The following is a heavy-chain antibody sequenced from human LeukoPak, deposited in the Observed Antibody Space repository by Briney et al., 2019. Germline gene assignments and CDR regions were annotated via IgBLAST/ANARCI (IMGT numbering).Heavy chain of an antibody. CDR3: AKDEGDYYYDXSXXLFDY. CDR1: GFTFSSYG. D-gene: IGHD3-22*01. CDR2: ISYDGSNK. Sequence: GGSLRLSCAASGFTFSSYGMHWVRQAPGKGLEWVAVISYDGSNKYYADSVKGRFTISRDNSKNTLYLQMNSLRAEDTAVYYCAKDEGDYYYDXSXXLFDYWGQXTLVTVSS. V-gene: IGHV3-30*18. J-gene: IGHJ4*02.